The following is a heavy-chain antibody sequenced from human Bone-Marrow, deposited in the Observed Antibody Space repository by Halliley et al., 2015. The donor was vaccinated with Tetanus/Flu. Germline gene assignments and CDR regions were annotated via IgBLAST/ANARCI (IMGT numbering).Heavy chain of an antibody. J-gene: IGHJ4*02. D-gene: IGHD2-15*01. CDR2: ISGYIGNT. CDR3: ARDLSYSLMQPGYFDC. V-gene: IGHV1-18*01. Sequence: WISGYIGNTNYAQKFQGRITMSSDTFTGTAYMGLRSLRADDTAVYYCARDLSYSLMQPGYFDCWVQGTLVTVSA.